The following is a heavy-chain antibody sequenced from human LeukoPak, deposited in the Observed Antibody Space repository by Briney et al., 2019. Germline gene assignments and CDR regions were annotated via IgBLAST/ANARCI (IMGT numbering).Heavy chain of an antibody. CDR1: GYTFTSYG. Sequence: ASVKVSCKASGYTFTSYGISWVRQAPGQGLEWMGWISAYNGNTNYAQKLQGRVTMTTDTSTSTAYMELRSLRSDDTAVYYCAGGEVVVVPENNWFDPGGQGTLFTVSS. V-gene: IGHV1-18*01. CDR2: ISAYNGNT. D-gene: IGHD2-21*02. J-gene: IGHJ5*02. CDR3: AGGEVVVVPENNWFDP.